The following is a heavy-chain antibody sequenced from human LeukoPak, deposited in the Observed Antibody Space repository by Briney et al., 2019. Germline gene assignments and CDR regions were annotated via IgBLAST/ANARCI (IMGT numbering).Heavy chain of an antibody. CDR3: ARGPQYSSGWYSDY. CDR2: INHSGST. D-gene: IGHD6-19*01. Sequence: SETLSLTCAVYGGSFSGYYWSWIRQPPGKGLEWIGEINHSGSTNYNPSLKSRVTISVDTSKNQFSLKLSSVTAADTAVYYCARGPQYSSGWYSDYWGQGTLVTVSS. J-gene: IGHJ4*02. V-gene: IGHV4-34*01. CDR1: GGSFSGYY.